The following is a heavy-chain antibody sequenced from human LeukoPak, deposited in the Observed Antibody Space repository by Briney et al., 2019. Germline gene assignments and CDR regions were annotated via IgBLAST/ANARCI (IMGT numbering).Heavy chain of an antibody. CDR1: GGSFSGYY. CDR2: INHSGST. Sequence: NPSETLSLTCAVYGGSFSGYYWSWIRQPPGKGLEWIGEINHSGSTNYNPSLKSRVTISVDTSKNQFSLKLSSVTAADTAVYYCARGSLITIFGVVILGHNWFDPWGQGTLVTVYS. D-gene: IGHD3-3*01. V-gene: IGHV4-34*01. CDR3: ARGSLITIFGVVILGHNWFDP. J-gene: IGHJ5*02.